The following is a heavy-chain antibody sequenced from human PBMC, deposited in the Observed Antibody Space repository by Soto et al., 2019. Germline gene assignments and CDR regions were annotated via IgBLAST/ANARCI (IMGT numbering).Heavy chain of an antibody. J-gene: IGHJ4*02. V-gene: IGHV4-34*01. CDR3: ARGAGDYDLPDY. D-gene: IGHD4-17*01. Sequence: SEALSLTCAVYGGSFSGYKWGWVRQPPGKGLEWIGEINHSGSTNYNPSLKSRVTISVDTSKNQFSLKLSSVTAADTAVYYCARGAGDYDLPDYWGQGTLVTVSS. CDR1: GGSFSGYK. CDR2: INHSGST.